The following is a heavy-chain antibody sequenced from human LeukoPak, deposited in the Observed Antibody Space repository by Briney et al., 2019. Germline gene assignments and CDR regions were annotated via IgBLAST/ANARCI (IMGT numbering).Heavy chain of an antibody. CDR2: ISSSSSYI. CDR1: GFTFSSYS. CDR3: AREPSGTAIDY. J-gene: IGHJ4*02. Sequence: GSLRLSCAASGFTFSSYSMNWVRQAPGKGLEWASSISSSSSYIYYADSVKGRFTISRDNAKNSLYLQMNSLRAEDTAVYYCAREPSGTAIDYWGQGTLVTVSS. V-gene: IGHV3-21*01. D-gene: IGHD1-1*01.